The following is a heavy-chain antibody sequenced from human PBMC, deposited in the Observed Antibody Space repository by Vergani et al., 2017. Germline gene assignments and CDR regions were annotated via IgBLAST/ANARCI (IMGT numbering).Heavy chain of an antibody. J-gene: IGHJ6*03. V-gene: IGHV1-3*01. D-gene: IGHD1-20*01. CDR1: GGTFSNYT. CDR3: ARNGVTSIYFYYSMDV. Sequence: QVQLVESGAEVKKPGSSVKVSCKASGGTFSNYTVNWVRQAPGQGLEWMGWINAGNGNTKYSQKFQGRVTMTRDTSASTDYMELSSLRSEYTAVYYCARNGVTSIYFYYSMDVWGKGTTVTVSS. CDR2: INAGNGNT.